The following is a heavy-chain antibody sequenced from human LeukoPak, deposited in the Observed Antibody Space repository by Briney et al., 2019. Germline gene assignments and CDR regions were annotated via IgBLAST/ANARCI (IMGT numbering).Heavy chain of an antibody. J-gene: IGHJ4*02. CDR2: ISSSSSSYI. D-gene: IGHD5-24*01. Sequence: GGSLRLSCAASGFTFSSYSMNWVRQAPGKGLEWVSSISSSSSSYIYYADSVKGRFTISRDNAKNSLYLQMNSLRAEDTAVYYCARDGDGYSEGYFDYWGQGTLVTVSS. V-gene: IGHV3-21*01. CDR3: ARDGDGYSEGYFDY. CDR1: GFTFSSYS.